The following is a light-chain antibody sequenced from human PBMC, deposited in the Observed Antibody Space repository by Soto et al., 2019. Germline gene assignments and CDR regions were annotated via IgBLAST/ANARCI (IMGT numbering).Light chain of an antibody. V-gene: IGKV3-20*01. J-gene: IGKJ3*01. CDR1: QSVSSSY. CDR3: PKYSSSPFT. CDR2: GAY. Sequence: EIVLTQSPGTLSLSPGERATLSCRASQSVSSSYLAWYQHKPGQATRLLLYGAYSRATGIPDKFSGSGSGTDFTLTISRMGPEDFSLYYCPKYSSSPFTFGPGTKVEIK.